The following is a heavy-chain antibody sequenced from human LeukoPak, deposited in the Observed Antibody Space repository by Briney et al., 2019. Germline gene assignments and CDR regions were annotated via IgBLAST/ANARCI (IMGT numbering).Heavy chain of an antibody. CDR1: GFSFSVYT. CDR2: VSASGDKT. V-gene: IGHV3-23*01. CDR3: ARDIHDSSGYYYDY. J-gene: IGHJ4*02. Sequence: GGSLRLSCVASGFSFSVYTMSWVRQAPGKGLEWISAVSASGDKTYYADSVKGRFTVSRDNSKDTLYLHMNSLRAEDTALYYCARDIHDSSGYYYDYWGQGTLVTASS. D-gene: IGHD3-22*01.